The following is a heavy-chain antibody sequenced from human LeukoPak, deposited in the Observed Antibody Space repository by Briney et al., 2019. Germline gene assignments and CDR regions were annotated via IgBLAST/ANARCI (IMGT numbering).Heavy chain of an antibody. Sequence: SETLSLTCAVYGGSFSGYYWSWIRQPPGKGLEWIGEINHSGSTNYNPSLKSRVTVSVDTSKNQFSLKLSSVTAADTAVYYCARNLVPAFDPWGQGTLVTVSS. CDR2: INHSGST. CDR1: GGSFSGYY. D-gene: IGHD2-2*01. CDR3: ARNLVPAFDP. V-gene: IGHV4-34*01. J-gene: IGHJ5*02.